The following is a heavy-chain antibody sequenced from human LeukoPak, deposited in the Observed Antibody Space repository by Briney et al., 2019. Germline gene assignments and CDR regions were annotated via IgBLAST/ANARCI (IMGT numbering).Heavy chain of an antibody. J-gene: IGHJ4*02. CDR3: AREITGFTDFDY. V-gene: IGHV3-7*01. Sequence: GGSLLLSCAASRFNLSSYWMSSVRQAPGKGLEWVANIKQDGSEKYYVDSVKGRFPISRDNAKNSLYLQMNSLRAEDTVVYYCAREITGFTDFDYWGQGTLVTVSS. CDR2: IKQDGSEK. D-gene: IGHD1-14*01. CDR1: RFNLSSYW.